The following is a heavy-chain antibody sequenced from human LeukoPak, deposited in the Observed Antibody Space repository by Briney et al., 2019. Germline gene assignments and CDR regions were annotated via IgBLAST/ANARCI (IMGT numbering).Heavy chain of an antibody. CDR1: GFTFSSYG. CDR2: ISYDGSNK. J-gene: IGHJ4*02. D-gene: IGHD4-23*01. CDR3: AKRGDYGGNSPFEY. Sequence: GGPLGLSCAASGFTFSSYGMHWVRQAPGKGLEWVAVISYDGSNKYYADSVKGRFTISRDNSKNTLYLQMNSPRAGGTAVYYCAKRGDYGGNSPFEYWGQGTLVTVSS. V-gene: IGHV3-30*18.